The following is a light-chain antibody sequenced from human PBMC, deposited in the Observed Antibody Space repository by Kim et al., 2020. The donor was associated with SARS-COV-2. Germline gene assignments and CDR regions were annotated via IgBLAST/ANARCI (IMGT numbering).Light chain of an antibody. J-gene: IGLJ1*01. Sequence: SSELTQDPAVSVALGQTVRITCQGDSLRSYYASWYLQTPGQAPVLLLYGNNNPPSWLPDRFSGSSSVNTASFTITGAPSVYEADYYCTSLDSSRHPYVFG. V-gene: IGLV3-19*01. CDR2: GNN. CDR1: SLRSYY. CDR3: TSLDSSRHPYV.